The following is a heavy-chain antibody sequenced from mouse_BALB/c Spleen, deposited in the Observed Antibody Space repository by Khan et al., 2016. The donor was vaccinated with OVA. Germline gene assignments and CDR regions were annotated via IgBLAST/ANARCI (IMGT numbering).Heavy chain of an antibody. CDR1: GYTFINYW. CDR3: ARRGLQWDFDY. D-gene: IGHD1-3*01. V-gene: IGHV1-7*01. Sequence: QVQLKESGAELAKPGASVKMSCKASGYTFINYWIPWVKQRPGQGLEWIGYINPSTGYTEYNQNFKDKATLTADKSSSTAYMQLSSLTSEDSAVYYCARRGLQWDFDYWGQGTTLTVSS. CDR2: INPSTGYT. J-gene: IGHJ2*01.